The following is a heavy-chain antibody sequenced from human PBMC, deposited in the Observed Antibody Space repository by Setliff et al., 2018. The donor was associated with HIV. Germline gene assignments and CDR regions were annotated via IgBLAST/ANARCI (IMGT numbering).Heavy chain of an antibody. CDR2: INHSGST. CDR1: GGSLSGYY. J-gene: IGHJ5*02. V-gene: IGHV4-34*01. CDR3: ARGRMATVLIRNWIDP. Sequence: LSLTCAVYGGSLSGYYWTWIRQPPGKGLEWIGEINHSGSTNYNPSLKSRVTISLDTSKNQFSLKLSSVTAADTAMYYCARGRMATVLIRNWIDPWGQGSLVTVSS. D-gene: IGHD4-4*01.